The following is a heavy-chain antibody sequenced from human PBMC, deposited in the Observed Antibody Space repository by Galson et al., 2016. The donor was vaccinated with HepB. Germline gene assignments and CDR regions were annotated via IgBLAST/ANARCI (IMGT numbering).Heavy chain of an antibody. CDR2: TTSGGTT. D-gene: IGHD5-18*01. Sequence: YLRLSCAASGFSFSSYAMSWVRQAPGKGLEWVSGTTSGGTTYYADSVKGRSPISRDHSKNTLYLQRTSLRDEDTAVYYCAKRPYSYGWHYGMDVWGEGTTVTVSS. CDR3: AKRPYSYGWHYGMDV. J-gene: IGHJ6*04. V-gene: IGHV3-23*01. CDR1: GFSFSSYA.